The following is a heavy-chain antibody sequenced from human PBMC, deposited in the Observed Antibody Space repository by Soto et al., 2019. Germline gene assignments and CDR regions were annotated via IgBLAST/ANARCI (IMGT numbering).Heavy chain of an antibody. D-gene: IGHD3-10*01. CDR1: GYIFTVYY. CDR3: ARQGSGSNWLDP. Sequence: QVQLVQSGAEVKKPGASVKVSCKASGYIFTVYYMHWVRQAPGQGLEWMGWINPNSGGTNYAQKFQGRVTMTRDTSIRPAYMELSRLRSDDTAVYYCARQGSGSNWLDPWGQGTLVTVSS. CDR2: INPNSGGT. J-gene: IGHJ5*02. V-gene: IGHV1-2*02.